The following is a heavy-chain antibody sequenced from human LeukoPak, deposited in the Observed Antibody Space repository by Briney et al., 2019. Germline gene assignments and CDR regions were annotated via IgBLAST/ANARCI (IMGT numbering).Heavy chain of an antibody. V-gene: IGHV3-30*18. CDR2: LSHDGGNN. CDR1: GFSFSTYG. J-gene: IGHJ4*02. CDR3: AKDRLKYLLLGIDF. Sequence: GGSLRLSCAASGFSFSTYGMHWVRQAPGKGLEWVAVLSHDGGNNFYADSVKGRFTISRDNSKNTLYLQMNSLRPDDTAVYYCAKDRLKYLLLGIDFWGQGALVTVSS. D-gene: IGHD3-10*01.